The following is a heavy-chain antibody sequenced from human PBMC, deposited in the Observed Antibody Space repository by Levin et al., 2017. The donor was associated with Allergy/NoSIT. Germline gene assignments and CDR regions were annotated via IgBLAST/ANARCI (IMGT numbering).Heavy chain of an antibody. J-gene: IGHJ6*02. D-gene: IGHD5/OR15-5a*01. V-gene: IGHV4-61*01. CDR2: INYRGVT. CDR3: ARNRIIVSGGNDYYYGMDV. CDR1: GGSVRSGTYY. Sequence: SQTLSLTCSVSGGSVRSGTYYWSWIRRPPGKGLEWIGYINYRGVTKYNPSLKSRVTISVDTAKNEFSLKVTSVTAADTAVYYCARNRIIVSGGNDYYYGMDVWGQGTTVTVSS.